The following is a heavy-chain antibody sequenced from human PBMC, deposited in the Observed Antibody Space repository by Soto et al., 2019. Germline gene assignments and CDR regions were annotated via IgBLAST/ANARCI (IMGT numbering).Heavy chain of an antibody. CDR1: GYSINSGYY. CDR2: VFHSGTT. V-gene: IGHV4-38-2*02. CDR3: VRDFGDLQDFWSGPDH. J-gene: IGHJ5*02. D-gene: IGHD3-3*01. Sequence: PSETLSLTCAVSGYSINSGYYWGWIRQPPGKGLEWIGSVFHSGTTYSNPSLKTRITISVDTSKNEISLDLNAVTAADTAVYYCVRDFGDLQDFWSGPDHWGQGVPVTVSS.